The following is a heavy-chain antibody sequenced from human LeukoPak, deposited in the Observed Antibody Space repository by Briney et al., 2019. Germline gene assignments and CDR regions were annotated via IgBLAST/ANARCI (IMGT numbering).Heavy chain of an antibody. D-gene: IGHD6-13*01. CDR3: AREMEDSSSRDAFDI. Sequence: GGSLRLSCAASGFTFSSYSMNWVRQAPGKGLEWVSSISSSSSYIYYADSVKGRFTISRDNAKNSLYLQMNSLRAEDTAVYHCAREMEDSSSRDAFDIWGQGTMVTVSS. V-gene: IGHV3-21*01. CDR1: GFTFSSYS. J-gene: IGHJ3*02. CDR2: ISSSSSYI.